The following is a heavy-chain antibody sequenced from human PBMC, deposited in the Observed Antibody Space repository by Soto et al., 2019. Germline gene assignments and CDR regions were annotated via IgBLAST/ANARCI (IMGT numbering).Heavy chain of an antibody. CDR1: GGSISSGGYS. D-gene: IGHD4-17*01. J-gene: IGHJ6*02. CDR2: IYHSGYT. CDR3: ARAHYGDYGYGMDV. V-gene: IGHV4-30-2*01. Sequence: QLQLQESGSGLVKPSQTLSLTCAVSGGSISSGGYSWIWIRQPPGKGLEWIGYIYHSGYTYYNPSLKSRVTMSVDRSKNQVSLKLSSVTAADTAVYYCARAHYGDYGYGMDVWGQGTTVTVSS.